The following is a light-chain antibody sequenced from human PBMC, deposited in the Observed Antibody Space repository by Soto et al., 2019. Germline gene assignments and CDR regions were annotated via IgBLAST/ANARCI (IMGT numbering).Light chain of an antibody. CDR1: QSVSSN. Sequence: EIVMTQSPATLSVSPGERATLSCRASQSVSSNLAWYQQKPGQAPRLLFYGASSRATGIPDRFSGSGSGTDFTLTISRLEPEDFAVYYCQYYGTSPKPFGQGTKVDIK. CDR2: GAS. CDR3: QYYGTSPKP. J-gene: IGKJ1*01. V-gene: IGKV3-20*01.